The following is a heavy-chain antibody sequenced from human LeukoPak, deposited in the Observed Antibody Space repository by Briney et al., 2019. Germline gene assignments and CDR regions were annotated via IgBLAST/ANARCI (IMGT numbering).Heavy chain of an antibody. CDR3: AKLMWELAVDAFDI. Sequence: QPGGSLRLSCAASGFTFSSYAMHWVRQAPGKGLEWVAVISYDGSNKYYADSVKGRFTISRDSSKNTLYLQMNSLRAEDTAVYYCAKLMWELAVDAFDIWGQGTMVTVSS. J-gene: IGHJ3*02. CDR1: GFTFSSYA. D-gene: IGHD1-26*01. V-gene: IGHV3-30-3*02. CDR2: ISYDGSNK.